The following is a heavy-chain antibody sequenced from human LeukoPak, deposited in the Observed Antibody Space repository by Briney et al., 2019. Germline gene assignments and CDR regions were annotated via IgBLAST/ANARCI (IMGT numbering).Heavy chain of an antibody. V-gene: IGHV3-11*01. J-gene: IGHJ6*02. CDR3: ARVRLVYYYYAMDV. CDR2: ISGSGSTI. CDR1: GFTFTDSY. Sequence: PGGSLRLSCAASGFTFTDSYMSWIRQAAGRGLEWVSYISGSGSTIYYADSVKGRFTISRDNAKNSLYLQMNSLRAEDTAVYYCARVRLVYYYYAMDVWGQGTTVTVSS. D-gene: IGHD6-19*01.